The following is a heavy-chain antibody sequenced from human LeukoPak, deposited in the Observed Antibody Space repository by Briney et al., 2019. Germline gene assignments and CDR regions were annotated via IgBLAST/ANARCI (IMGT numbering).Heavy chain of an antibody. CDR2: LNWNGAST. CDR1: GFTFDDYG. Sequence: PGGSLRLSCAASGFTFDDYGLSWVRQVPGKGPEWVSGLNWNGASTGYADSVKGRFTISRDNAKNSLYLQMNSLRAEDTALYYCARDGGGITIFGVDNYYFDYWGQGTLVTVSS. V-gene: IGHV3-20*04. J-gene: IGHJ4*02. CDR3: ARDGGGITIFGVDNYYFDY. D-gene: IGHD3-3*01.